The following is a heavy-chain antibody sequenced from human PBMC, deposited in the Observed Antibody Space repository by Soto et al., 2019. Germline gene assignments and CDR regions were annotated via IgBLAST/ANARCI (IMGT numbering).Heavy chain of an antibody. CDR1: GGSISRGGYS. J-gene: IGHJ4*02. V-gene: IGHV4-30-2*01. CDR3: ARASMVWDFDY. CDR2: IYHSGST. Sequence: SETLSLTCAVSGGSISRGGYSWSWIRQPPGKGLEWIGYIYHSGSTYYNPSLKSRVTISVDRSKNQFSLKLSSVTAADTAVYYCARASMVWDFDYWGQGTLVTVSS. D-gene: IGHD3-10*01.